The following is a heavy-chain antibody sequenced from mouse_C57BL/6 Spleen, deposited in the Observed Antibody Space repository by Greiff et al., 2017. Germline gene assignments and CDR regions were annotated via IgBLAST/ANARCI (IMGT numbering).Heavy chain of an antibody. CDR2: IDPYDRYT. V-gene: IGHV14-1*01. CDR3: TPIYYSAGFAY. J-gene: IGHJ3*01. Sequence: EVQLQQSGAELVRPGASVKLSCTASGFNINDYCMQWVKQRPEQGLEWIGKIDPYDRYTDYAPKFQGKATMTADQSSNTAYLQLSSLTSEDTAVYYGTPIYYSAGFAYWGQGTLVTVSA. CDR1: GFNINDYC. D-gene: IGHD1-1*01.